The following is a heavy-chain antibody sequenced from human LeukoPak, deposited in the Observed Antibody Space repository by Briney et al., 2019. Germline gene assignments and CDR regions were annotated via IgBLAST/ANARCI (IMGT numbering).Heavy chain of an antibody. CDR3: AKDFYSSGGWGYFDY. V-gene: IGHV3-30*02. CDR2: IRYDGTHK. CDR1: EFTFSSYA. Sequence: PGGSLRLSCAGSEFTFSSYAMSWVRQAPGKGLEWVTFIRYDGTHKYYGDSVKGRFTISRDDSKNTLHLQMNSLRAEDTAVYYCAKDFYSSGGWGYFDYWGQGTLVTVSS. J-gene: IGHJ4*02. D-gene: IGHD6-19*01.